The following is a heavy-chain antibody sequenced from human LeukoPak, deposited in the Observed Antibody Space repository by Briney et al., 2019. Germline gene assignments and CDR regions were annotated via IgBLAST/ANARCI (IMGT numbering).Heavy chain of an antibody. CDR1: GWTFSGYY. CDR2: INHSGST. CDR3: ARRGIAAVYQ. Sequence: SETLSLTCAVWGWTFSGYYWSWIRQPPGKGLEWIGEINHSGSTNYNPSLKSRVTISVDTSKNQFSLKLSSVTAADTAVYYCARRGIAAVYQWGEGTLVTVSS. V-gene: IGHV4-34*01. D-gene: IGHD6-13*01. J-gene: IGHJ4*02.